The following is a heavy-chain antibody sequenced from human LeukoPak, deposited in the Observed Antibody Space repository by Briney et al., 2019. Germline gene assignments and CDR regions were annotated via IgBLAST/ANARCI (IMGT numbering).Heavy chain of an antibody. CDR1: GGTFSSYA. D-gene: IGHD2-2*01. Sequence: SVKVSCKASGGTFSSYAISWVRQAPGQGLEWMGGIIPIFGTANYAQKFQGSVTITADKSTSTAYMELSSLRSEDTAVYYCAGGDIVVVPAAIPYYYYGMDVWGKGTTVTVSS. CDR2: IIPIFGTA. V-gene: IGHV1-69*06. CDR3: AGGDIVVVPAAIPYYYYGMDV. J-gene: IGHJ6*04.